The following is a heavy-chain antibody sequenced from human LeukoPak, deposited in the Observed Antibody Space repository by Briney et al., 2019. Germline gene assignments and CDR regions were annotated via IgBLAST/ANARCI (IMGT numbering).Heavy chain of an antibody. D-gene: IGHD3-22*01. CDR1: GFTVSSNY. J-gene: IGHJ4*02. CDR2: IYSGGST. Sequence: PGGSLILSCAASGFTVSSNYMSWVRQAPGKGLEWVSVIYSGGSTYYADSVKGRFTISRDNSKNTLYLQMNSLRAEDTAVYYCASIMRDYYDSSGTLFDYWGQGTLVTVSS. V-gene: IGHV3-66*01. CDR3: ASIMRDYYDSSGTLFDY.